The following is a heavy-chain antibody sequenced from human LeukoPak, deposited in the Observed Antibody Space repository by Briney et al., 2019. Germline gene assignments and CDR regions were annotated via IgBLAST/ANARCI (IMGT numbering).Heavy chain of an antibody. CDR1: GFTFSTYG. CDR3: AKDYCGGDCYNPPLGFDS. J-gene: IGHJ4*02. Sequence: GGSLRLSCATSGFTFSTYGMHWVRQAPGKGLEWVAVIWYDGSNKYYADSVNGRFSISGDNSKNTVDLQMNSLRAEDTAVYYCAKDYCGGDCYNPPLGFDSWGQGTLVTVSS. CDR2: IWYDGSNK. D-gene: IGHD2-21*02. V-gene: IGHV3-33*06.